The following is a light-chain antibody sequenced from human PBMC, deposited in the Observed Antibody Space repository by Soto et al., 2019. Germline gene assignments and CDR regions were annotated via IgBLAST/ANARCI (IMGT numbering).Light chain of an antibody. CDR3: SSFTTSTTLV. Sequence: QSALTRPASVSGSPGQSITISCTGTSSDVGTYHYVSWYQQYTGKVPKLIIYEVSNRPSGVSNRFSGSKSGNTASLTISGLQADDEADYYCSSFTTSTTLVFGGGTKLTVL. CDR1: SSDVGTYHY. V-gene: IGLV2-14*01. J-gene: IGLJ2*01. CDR2: EVS.